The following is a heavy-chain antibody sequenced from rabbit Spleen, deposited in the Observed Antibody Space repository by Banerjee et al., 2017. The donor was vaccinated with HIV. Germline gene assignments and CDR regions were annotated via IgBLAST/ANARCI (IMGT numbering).Heavy chain of an antibody. J-gene: IGHJ2*01. CDR3: ARNYVNVFDP. Sequence: QEQLVESGGGLVTLGGSLKVSCKASGIDFNTYGVSWVRQAPGKGLEWIACIDTSDGDTDYANWPKGRFTISKASSTTVTLKMTSLTAADTATYFCARNYVNVFDPWGPGTLVTVS. V-gene: IGHV1S45*01. D-gene: IGHD1-1*01. CDR2: IDTSDGDT. CDR1: GIDFNTYG.